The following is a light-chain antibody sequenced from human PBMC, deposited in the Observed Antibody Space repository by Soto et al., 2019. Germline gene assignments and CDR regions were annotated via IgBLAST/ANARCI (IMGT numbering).Light chain of an antibody. Sequence: QLVLTQPPSVSGAPGQTVTISCPGSSSNIGAGYHVHWYMQLPGTAPKLLIYANNNRPAGVPDRFSGSKSGTSASLVITGLQAEDEGDYYCQSYDKSLSGWVFGGGTKLTVL. CDR3: QSYDKSLSGWV. V-gene: IGLV1-40*01. CDR1: SSNIGAGYH. CDR2: ANN. J-gene: IGLJ3*02.